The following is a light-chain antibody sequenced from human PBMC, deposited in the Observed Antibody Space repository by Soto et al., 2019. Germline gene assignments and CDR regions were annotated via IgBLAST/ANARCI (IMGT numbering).Light chain of an antibody. Sequence: EIVLTQSPGTLSLSPGETATLSFRASQNVSSSYLAWYQQKPGQAPRLLIYGASSRATGIPDRFSGSGSGTDFTLTISRLEPEDFAVYYCQQYGSSPTFGGGTKVEI. CDR1: QNVSSSY. CDR2: GAS. V-gene: IGKV3-20*01. CDR3: QQYGSSPT. J-gene: IGKJ4*01.